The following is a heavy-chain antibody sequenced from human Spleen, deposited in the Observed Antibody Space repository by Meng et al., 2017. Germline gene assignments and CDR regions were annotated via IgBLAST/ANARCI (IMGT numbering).Heavy chain of an antibody. V-gene: IGHV4-59*01. Sequence: QVQLQESGPGLVKPSETLSPTCTVSGGSISSYYWSWIRQSPGRGLEWIGYIYYGGSTNYNPSLKSRVTMSVDTSENQLSLKLSSVTAADTAVYYCARSRGEAAGIFEYWGQGTLVTVSS. CDR1: GGSISSYY. D-gene: IGHD6-13*01. J-gene: IGHJ4*02. CDR3: ARSRGEAAGIFEY. CDR2: IYYGGST.